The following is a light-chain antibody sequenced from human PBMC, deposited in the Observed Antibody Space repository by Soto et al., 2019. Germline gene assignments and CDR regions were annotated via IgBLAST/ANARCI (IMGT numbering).Light chain of an antibody. CDR3: QQYGSKPSIT. Sequence: EIVLTQSPGTLSLSPGERATLSCRASQSVTSNYLAWYQLKPGQAPRLLIYAASNTATGIPDRFSGSGSGTDFTLSISRLEPEDFAVYYCQQYGSKPSITFGQGTRLEIK. CDR2: AAS. CDR1: QSVTSNY. J-gene: IGKJ5*01. V-gene: IGKV3-20*01.